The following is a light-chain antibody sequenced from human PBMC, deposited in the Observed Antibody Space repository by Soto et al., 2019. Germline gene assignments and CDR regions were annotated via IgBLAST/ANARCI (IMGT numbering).Light chain of an antibody. CDR2: DAS. CDR3: QQRSTWPLT. V-gene: IGKV3-11*01. Sequence: EIVLTQSTATLPLSPDEGATLSSRASQSINSLLGWYQQKPGQAPRLLIYDASKRPTGVPARFSGSGSGTDFTLTISSLEPEDFAVYYCQQRSTWPLTFGGGTKVEIK. CDR1: QSINSL. J-gene: IGKJ4*01.